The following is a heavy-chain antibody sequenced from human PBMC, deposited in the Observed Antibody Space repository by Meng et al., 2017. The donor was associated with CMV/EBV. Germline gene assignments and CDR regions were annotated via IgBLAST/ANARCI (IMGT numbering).Heavy chain of an antibody. V-gene: IGHV1-2*02. CDR1: GYTFTGYY. CDR2: INPNSGGT. CDR3: ARPAIMRQQLVYFDY. J-gene: IGHJ4*02. Sequence: QGQLVQSGAEVKKPGSSVKVPCKASGYTFTGYYMHWVRQAPGQGLEWMGWINPNSGGTNYAQKFQGRVTMTRDTSISTAYMELSRLRSDDTAVYYCARPAIMRQQLVYFDYWGQGTLVTVSS. D-gene: IGHD6-13*01.